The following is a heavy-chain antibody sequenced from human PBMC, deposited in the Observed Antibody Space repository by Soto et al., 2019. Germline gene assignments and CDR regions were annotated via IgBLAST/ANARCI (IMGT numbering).Heavy chain of an antibody. D-gene: IGHD3-22*01. Sequence: GESLRLSCGSSGFTFSNVWMSWVRQAPGKGLEWVGRIKGEADGGTTDYAAPVKGRITTSRDHSKDTLYPQMNSLKTEDTAVYYCTTGLSNGYYNFDYWGQGT. J-gene: IGHJ4*02. V-gene: IGHV3-15*01. CDR2: IKGEADGGTT. CDR3: TTGLSNGYYNFDY. CDR1: GFTFSNVW.